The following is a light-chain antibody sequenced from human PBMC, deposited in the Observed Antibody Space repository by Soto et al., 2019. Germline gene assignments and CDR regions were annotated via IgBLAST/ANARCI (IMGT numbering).Light chain of an antibody. CDR2: GAS. J-gene: IGKJ1*01. Sequence: EIVLTQSPGTLSLSPGERATLSCRASQSVSSSYLAWYQQKPGQAPRLLIYGASSSDTGIPDWFSGSGSGTDFTLTISRLEPEDFAVYYCQQYGSSPWLFGQDTKVDIK. CDR1: QSVSSSY. CDR3: QQYGSSPWL. V-gene: IGKV3-20*01.